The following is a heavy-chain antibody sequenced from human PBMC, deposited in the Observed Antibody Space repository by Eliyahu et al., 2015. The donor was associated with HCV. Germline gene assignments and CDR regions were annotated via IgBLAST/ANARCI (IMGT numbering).Heavy chain of an antibody. V-gene: IGHV3-43*02. CDR1: GXTFDDYA. J-gene: IGHJ6*02. CDR3: AKGEEYYYGMDV. Sequence: EVQLVESGGGVVXPGGSXRLXCAASGXTFDDYAMPWVRXAPGKGLGWVSLISGDGGSTYYADSVKGRFTISRDNSKNSLYLQMNSLRTEDTALYYCAKGEEYYYGMDVWGQGTTVTVSS. CDR2: ISGDGGST. D-gene: IGHD1-26*01.